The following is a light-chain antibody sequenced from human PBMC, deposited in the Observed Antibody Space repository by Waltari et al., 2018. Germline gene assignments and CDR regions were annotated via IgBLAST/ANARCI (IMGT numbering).Light chain of an antibody. J-gene: IGLJ3*02. CDR2: VNSDGSH. CDR3: QTGGHGTWV. Sequence: QLVLTQSPSASASLGASVKLTFTLSSGHSSNGIAWLQQQPGKGPRHLMKVNSDGSHSKGDGLPDRFSGSSSGAGRYLAISSLQSEDEADYYCQTGGHGTWVFGGGTKLTVL. V-gene: IGLV4-69*01. CDR1: SGHSSNG.